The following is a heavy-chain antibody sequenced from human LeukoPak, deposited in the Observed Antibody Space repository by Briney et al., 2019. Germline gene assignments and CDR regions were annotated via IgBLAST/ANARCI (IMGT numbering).Heavy chain of an antibody. D-gene: IGHD2-2*01. CDR3: ARRPRGVCSSTSCYVDY. V-gene: IGHV5-51*01. CDR1: GYSFTNYW. J-gene: IGHJ4*02. Sequence: GESLKISCKGSGYSFTNYWIGWVRQMPGKGLEWMGIIYPGDSDARYSPSFQGQVTISADKSITTAYLQWSSLKASDTAIYYCARRPRGVCSSTSCYVDYWGQGTLVTVPS. CDR2: IYPGDSDA.